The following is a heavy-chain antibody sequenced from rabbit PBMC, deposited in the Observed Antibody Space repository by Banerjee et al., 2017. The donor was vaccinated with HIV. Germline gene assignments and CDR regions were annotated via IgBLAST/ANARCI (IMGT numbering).Heavy chain of an antibody. J-gene: IGHJ6*01. CDR2: IDGGSSGFT. D-gene: IGHD8-1*01. CDR1: GFDLSSYYY. CDR3: ARDTASSFSSYGMDL. V-gene: IGHV1S45*01. Sequence: QEQLEESGGGLVKPGGTLTLTCTASGFDLSSYYYMCWVRQAPGKGLEWIACIDGGSSGFTYFASWAKGRFTCSKASSTTVTLQMTSLTAADTATYFCARDTASSFSSYGMDLWGQGTLVTVS.